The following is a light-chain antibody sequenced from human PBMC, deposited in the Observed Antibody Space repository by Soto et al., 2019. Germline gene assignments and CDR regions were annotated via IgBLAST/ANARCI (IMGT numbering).Light chain of an antibody. CDR3: QRPGV. Sequence: GDSVTIACRASQDTRRYLAWYQQKPGKAPKLLIYAASTLQSGVPSRFSGSGSGTEFTLTIGSLQPEALATYYCQRPGVFGPGTKVDIK. CDR2: AAS. CDR1: QDTRRY. V-gene: IGKV1-9*01. J-gene: IGKJ3*01.